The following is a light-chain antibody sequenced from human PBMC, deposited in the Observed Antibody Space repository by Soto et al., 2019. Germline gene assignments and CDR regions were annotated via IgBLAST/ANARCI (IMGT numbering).Light chain of an antibody. CDR1: SSDVGNSNY. Sequence: QSALTQPASVSGSPGQSITISCTGTSSDVGNSNYVSWYQKHPGKAPKLTIYDVSNRPSGVSNRFSGSKSGNTASLTISGLQAEDEADYYCSSYTSNTTLVIFGGGTKLTVL. V-gene: IGLV2-14*03. J-gene: IGLJ2*01. CDR3: SSYTSNTTLVI. CDR2: DVS.